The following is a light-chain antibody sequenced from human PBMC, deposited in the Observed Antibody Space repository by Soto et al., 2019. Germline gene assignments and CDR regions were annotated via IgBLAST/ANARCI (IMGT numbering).Light chain of an antibody. J-gene: IGKJ1*01. CDR2: GAS. CDR3: QKFDKWPWT. Sequence: RKSRSSLCQSQGKRATLFCRASQNVSTNLAWYQLKPGKSPRLLIYGASTSDAGIPANFSGSGSGTEFTLTISSLQSEDSALYYCQKFDKWPWTSGQGTKVDI. CDR1: QNVSTN. V-gene: IGKV3-15*01.